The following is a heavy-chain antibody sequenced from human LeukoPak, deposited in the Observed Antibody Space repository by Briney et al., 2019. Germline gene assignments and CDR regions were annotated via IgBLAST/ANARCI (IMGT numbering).Heavy chain of an antibody. D-gene: IGHD4-17*01. CDR1: GFTFSSYW. Sequence: GGSLRLSCAPSGFTFSSYWMHWVRQAPGKGLVWVSRISSDGSDTTYADSVKGRFTISRDNAKKMLYLQMNGLRVDDTAVYYCTRAPYHGDYVSWAWGQGTLVTLSS. CDR3: TRAPYHGDYVSWA. J-gene: IGHJ4*02. CDR2: ISSDGSDT. V-gene: IGHV3-74*01.